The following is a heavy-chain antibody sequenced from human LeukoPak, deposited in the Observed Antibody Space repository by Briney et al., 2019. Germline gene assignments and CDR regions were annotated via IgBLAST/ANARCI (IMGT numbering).Heavy chain of an antibody. CDR3: ARGDSYTWTI. Sequence: PSETLSLTCAVYGGXLNDYYGSWIRQPPGEGLEWIGEINHFGSTIYNPSLMGRVIISVDTSKNQFSLKLTSVTAADTPVYYCARGDSYTWTIWGQGTMVTFSS. V-gene: IGHV4-34*01. CDR2: INHFGST. CDR1: GGXLNDYY. J-gene: IGHJ3*02. D-gene: IGHD1-1*01.